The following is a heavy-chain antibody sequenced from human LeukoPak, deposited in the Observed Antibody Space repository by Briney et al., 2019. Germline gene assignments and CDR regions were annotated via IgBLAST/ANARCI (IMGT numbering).Heavy chain of an antibody. V-gene: IGHV3-11*04. CDR2: ISSSGSTI. CDR1: GFTFSDYY. CDR3: ARDPMGVDSGSLRTDYYFDY. Sequence: GGSLRLSCAASGFTFSDYYMSWIRQAPGKGLEWVSYISSSGSTIYYADSVKGRFTISRDNAKNSLYLQMNSLRAEDTAVYYCARDPMGVDSGSLRTDYYFDYWGQGTLVTVSS. J-gene: IGHJ4*02. D-gene: IGHD1-26*01.